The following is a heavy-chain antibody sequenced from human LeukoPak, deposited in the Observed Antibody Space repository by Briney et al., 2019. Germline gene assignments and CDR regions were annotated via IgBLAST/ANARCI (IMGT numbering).Heavy chain of an antibody. D-gene: IGHD3-10*01. V-gene: IGHV3-23*01. J-gene: IGHJ6*02. CDR1: GFTFSSYA. Sequence: GGSLRLSCAASGFTFSSYAMSWVRQAPGKGLEWVSAISGSGGSTYYADSVKGRFTISRDNSKNTLYLQMNSLRAEDTAVYYCAKDRGNNYGYDYYGVDVWGQGTTVTVFS. CDR2: ISGSGGST. CDR3: AKDRGNNYGYDYYGVDV.